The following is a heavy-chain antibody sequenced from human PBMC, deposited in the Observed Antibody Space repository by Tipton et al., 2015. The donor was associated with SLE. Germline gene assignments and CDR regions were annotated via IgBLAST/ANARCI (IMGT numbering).Heavy chain of an antibody. CDR3: ARVLVSPGAFDI. Sequence: TLSLTCAVYGGSFSDYYWSWIRQPPGKGLEWIGEINHSGSTNYNPSLKSRVTISVDTSKNQFSLKLSSVTAADTAVYYCARVLVSPGAFDIWGQGTMVTVSS. J-gene: IGHJ3*02. CDR2: INHSGST. CDR1: GGSFSDYY. V-gene: IGHV4-34*01. D-gene: IGHD6-6*01.